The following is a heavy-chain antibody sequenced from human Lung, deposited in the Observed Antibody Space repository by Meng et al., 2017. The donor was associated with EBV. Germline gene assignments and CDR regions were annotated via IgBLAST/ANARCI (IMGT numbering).Heavy chain of an antibody. V-gene: IGHV4-31*03. CDR1: VGSNTRCGYY. CDR3: ARERDTRWFDP. CDR2: IYYSGDT. D-gene: IGHD5-18*01. J-gene: IGHJ5*02. Sequence: EHPLETRPGLWQPYHPRSRTCTLPVGSNTRCGYYWRWIRHHPGKGLEWIGSIYYSGDTDYNPSLKSRVTISMDTSKNQFSLQLSSVTAADTAVYYCARERDTRWFDPWGRGTLVTVSS.